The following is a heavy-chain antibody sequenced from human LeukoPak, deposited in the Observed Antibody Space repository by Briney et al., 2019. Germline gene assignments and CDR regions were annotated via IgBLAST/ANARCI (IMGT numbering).Heavy chain of an antibody. Sequence: GGSLRLSCAASGFTFSSYSMNWVRQAPGKGLEWVSFISSSSSYIYYANSVKGRFTISRDNAKNSLYLQMNSLRAEDSAVYYCARGASEYYYDSSGSELGYWGQGTLVTVSS. CDR1: GFTFSSYS. CDR2: ISSSSSYI. D-gene: IGHD3-22*01. J-gene: IGHJ4*02. V-gene: IGHV3-21*01. CDR3: ARGASEYYYDSSGSELGY.